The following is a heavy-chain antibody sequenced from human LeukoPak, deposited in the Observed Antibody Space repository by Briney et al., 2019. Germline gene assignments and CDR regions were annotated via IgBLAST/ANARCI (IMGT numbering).Heavy chain of an antibody. J-gene: IGHJ1*01. CDR2: INHGGST. CDR1: GGSFSDYY. CDR3: GYSSGYQYH. Sequence: SETLSLTCAVYGGSFSDYYCSWIRQPPGKGLEWIGEINHGGSTNYSPSLKSRVTISVDTSKNQLSLKLSSVTAADTALYYCGYSSGYQYHWGQGTLVTVSS. V-gene: IGHV4-34*01. D-gene: IGHD3-22*01.